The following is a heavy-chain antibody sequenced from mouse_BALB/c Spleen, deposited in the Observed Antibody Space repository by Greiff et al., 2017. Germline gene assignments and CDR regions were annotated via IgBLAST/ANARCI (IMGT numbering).Heavy chain of an antibody. CDR2: INPGSGGT. CDR3: ARFGGYDGGD. J-gene: IGHJ2*01. CDR1: GYAFTNYL. D-gene: IGHD2-14*01. V-gene: IGHV1-54*01. Sequence: QVQLKQSGAELVRPGTSVKVSCKASGYAFTNYLIEWVKQRPGQGLEWIGVINPGSGGTNYNEKFKGKATLTADKSSSTAYMQLSSLTSDDSAVYFCARFGGYDGGDWGQGTTLTVSS.